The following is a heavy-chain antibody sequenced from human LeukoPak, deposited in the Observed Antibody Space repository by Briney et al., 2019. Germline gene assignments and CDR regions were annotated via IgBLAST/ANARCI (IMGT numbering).Heavy chain of an antibody. V-gene: IGHV3-9*01. CDR3: AKDISGTYLAALDY. Sequence: GRFLRLSCAASGFSFDDYAMHWVQQTPGKGLEWVSGISWNSDTIGYADSVKGRFTISRDNAKNSLYLQMNSLRGEDTALYYCAKDISGTYLAALDYWGQGTLVTVSS. D-gene: IGHD1-26*01. CDR2: ISWNSDTI. J-gene: IGHJ4*02. CDR1: GFSFDDYA.